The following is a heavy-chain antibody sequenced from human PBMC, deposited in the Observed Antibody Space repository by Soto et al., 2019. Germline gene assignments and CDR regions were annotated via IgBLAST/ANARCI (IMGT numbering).Heavy chain of an antibody. V-gene: IGHV4-4*07. Sequence: QVQLQEAGPGLVKPSETLSLTCSVSGGSINSYWWSWIRQPAGKGLEWIGRVYSSGTTDYNPSLNSRATLSVETSKNQFSLKLSSVTAADTAVYYCARDIGSYAYGEDYWGQGIQVTVSS. CDR1: GGSINSYW. J-gene: IGHJ4*02. CDR3: ARDIGSYAYGEDY. CDR2: VYSSGTT. D-gene: IGHD3-10*01.